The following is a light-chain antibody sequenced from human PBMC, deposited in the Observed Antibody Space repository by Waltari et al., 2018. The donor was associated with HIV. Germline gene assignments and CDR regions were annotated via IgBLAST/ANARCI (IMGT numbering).Light chain of an antibody. J-gene: IGLJ3*02. CDR3: SAYAGSNNWV. V-gene: IGLV2-8*01. CDR1: ISDVVGYNY. CDR2: EAS. Sequence: QSALTQPPSASGSPGQSVTISCSGTISDVVGYNYVSWYHQYPGKAPKRMIYEASKRPSGVPGRFSGSKSDKTGSLTVSGREAEDEADYDCSAYAGSNNWVFGGGTKLTVL.